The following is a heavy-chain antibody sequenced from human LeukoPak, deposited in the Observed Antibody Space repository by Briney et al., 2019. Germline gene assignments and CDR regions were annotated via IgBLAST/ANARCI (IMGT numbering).Heavy chain of an antibody. CDR1: GLTFSSYA. Sequence: PGGSLRLSCAASGLTFSSYAMHWVRQAPGKGLEWVAVISNDGSNKYYGDSVKGRFTISRDNSKNTLYLQMNSLRAEDTAVYYCARRQTQWLADAGDAFDIWGQGTMVTVSS. V-gene: IGHV3-30-3*01. D-gene: IGHD6-19*01. J-gene: IGHJ3*02. CDR2: ISNDGSNK. CDR3: ARRQTQWLADAGDAFDI.